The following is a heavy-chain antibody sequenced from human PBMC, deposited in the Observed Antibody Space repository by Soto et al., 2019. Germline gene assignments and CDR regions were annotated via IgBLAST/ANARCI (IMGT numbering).Heavy chain of an antibody. CDR3: ASVETHRYYYGMDV. J-gene: IGHJ6*02. Sequence: QVQLVQSGAEVKKPGSSVKVSYKASGGTFSSYAISWVRQAPGQGHEWMGGIIPIFGTADYAQNFQGRVTITADESMSMAYMELSSLRSEDTAVYYCASVETHRYYYGMDVWGQGTTVTVSS. CDR2: IIPIFGTA. D-gene: IGHD2-15*01. V-gene: IGHV1-69*12. CDR1: GGTFSSYA.